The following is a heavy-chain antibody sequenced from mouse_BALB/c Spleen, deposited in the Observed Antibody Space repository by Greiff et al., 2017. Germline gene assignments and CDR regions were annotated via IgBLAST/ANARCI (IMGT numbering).Heavy chain of an antibody. CDR1: GYSITSDYA. CDR3: ARGGRGYDHYAMDY. CDR2: ISYSGST. V-gene: IGHV3-2*02. J-gene: IGHJ4*01. Sequence: DVKLVESGPGLVKPSQSLSLTCTVTGYSITSDYAWNWIRQFPGNKLEWMGYISYSGSTSYNPSLKSRISITRDTSKNQFFLQLNSVTTEDTATYYCARGGRGYDHYAMDYWGQGTSVTVSS. D-gene: IGHD2-2*01.